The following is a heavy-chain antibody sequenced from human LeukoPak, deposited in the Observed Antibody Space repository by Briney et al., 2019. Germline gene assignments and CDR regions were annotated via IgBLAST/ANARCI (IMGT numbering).Heavy chain of an antibody. J-gene: IGHJ6*03. CDR1: GFTFSSYW. CDR3: ARDLIDYGDYFYYYYYMDV. CDR2: INSDGSST. D-gene: IGHD4-17*01. Sequence: GGSLRLSCAASGFTFSSYWMHWARQAPGKGLVWVSRINSDGSSTSYADSVKGRFTISRDNAKNTLYLQMNSLRADDTAVYYCARDLIDYGDYFYYYYYMDVWGKGTTVTVSS. V-gene: IGHV3-74*01.